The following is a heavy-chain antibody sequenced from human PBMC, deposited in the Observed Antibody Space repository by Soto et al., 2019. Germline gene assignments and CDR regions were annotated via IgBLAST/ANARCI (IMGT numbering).Heavy chain of an antibody. CDR2: IYPGDSDT. CDR3: AIYSSSWSHYYGMDA. Sequence: GESLKISCKGSGYSFTSYWIGWVRQMPGKGLEWMGIIYPGDSDTRYSPSFQGQVTISADKSISTAYLQWSSLKASDTAMYYCAIYSSSWSHYYGMDAWGQGTTVTVSS. CDR1: GYSFTSYW. J-gene: IGHJ6*02. V-gene: IGHV5-51*01. D-gene: IGHD6-13*01.